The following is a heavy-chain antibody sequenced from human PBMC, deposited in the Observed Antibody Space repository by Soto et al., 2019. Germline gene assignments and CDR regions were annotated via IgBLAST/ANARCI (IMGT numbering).Heavy chain of an antibody. J-gene: IGHJ6*02. CDR1: GYTFTSYD. V-gene: IGHV1-8*01. CDR3: ARDGLEEEWLVYYGMDV. CDR2: MNPNSGNT. Sequence: QVQLVQSGAEVKKPGASVKVSCKASGYTFTSYDINWVRQATGQGLEWMGWMNPNSGNTGYAQKFKGRVTMTRHTAISTAYMELSSLRSEDTAVYYCARDGLEEEWLVYYGMDVWGQGTTVTVSS. D-gene: IGHD6-19*01.